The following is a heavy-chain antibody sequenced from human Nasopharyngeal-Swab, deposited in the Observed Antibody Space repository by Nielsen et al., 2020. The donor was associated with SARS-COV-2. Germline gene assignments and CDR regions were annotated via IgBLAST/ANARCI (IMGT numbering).Heavy chain of an antibody. CDR2: ISSSISYI. J-gene: IGHJ5*02. V-gene: IGHV3-21*01. D-gene: IGHD2-2*01. CDR1: GFTFHPSS. Sequence: GGSLRLSCAASGFTFHPSSMTWVRQAPGKWLEWVSSISSSISYIYYADSVKGRFTISRDNAKNSLYLQMNSLRAEDTAVYYCARDRTGYCSSTSCYEYNGFDPWGQGTLVTVSS. CDR3: ARDRTGYCSSTSCYEYNGFDP.